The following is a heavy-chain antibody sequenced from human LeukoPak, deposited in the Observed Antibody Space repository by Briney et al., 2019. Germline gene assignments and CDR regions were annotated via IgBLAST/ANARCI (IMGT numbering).Heavy chain of an antibody. J-gene: IGHJ4*02. Sequence: GASVKVSCKASGYTFTGYYMHWVRQAPGQGLEWMGWINPNSGGTNYAQKFQGRVTMTRDTSISTAYMELSRLRSDDTAVYYRARGAAIRYFEGQAFDYWGQGTLVTVSS. CDR2: INPNSGGT. D-gene: IGHD3-9*01. CDR1: GYTFTGYY. CDR3: ARGAAIRYFEGQAFDY. V-gene: IGHV1-2*02.